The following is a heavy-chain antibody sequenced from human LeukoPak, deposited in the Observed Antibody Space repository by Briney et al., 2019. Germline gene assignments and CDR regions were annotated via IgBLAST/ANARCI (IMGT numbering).Heavy chain of an antibody. J-gene: IGHJ1*01. CDR3: TSWGDTTAEYFQR. CDR2: INPDGRDT. V-gene: IGHV3-7*01. CDR1: GFTFNRCW. D-gene: IGHD2-21*02. Sequence: GGSLRLSCVVSGFTFNRCWMNWVRQAPGKGLEWVAHINPDGRDTYYVDSVKGRFTITRDNAQNSMYLQMNSLRVEDTAVYYCTSWGDTTAEYFQRWGQGTLVTVSS.